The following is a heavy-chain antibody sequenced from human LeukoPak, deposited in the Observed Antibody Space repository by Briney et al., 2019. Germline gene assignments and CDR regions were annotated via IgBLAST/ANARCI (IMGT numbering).Heavy chain of an antibody. Sequence: PSETLSLTCTVSGGSISSYYWSWIRQPPGKGLEWIGYIYYSGSTNYNPSLQSRVTISVDTSKNQFSLKLSSVTAADTAVYYCARQPTVNTSNDAFDIWGQGTMVTVSS. D-gene: IGHD4-4*01. CDR1: GGSISSYY. V-gene: IGHV4-59*08. J-gene: IGHJ3*02. CDR3: ARQPTVNTSNDAFDI. CDR2: IYYSGST.